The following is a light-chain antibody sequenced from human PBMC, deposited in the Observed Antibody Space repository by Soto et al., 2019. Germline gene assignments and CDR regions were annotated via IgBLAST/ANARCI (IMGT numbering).Light chain of an antibody. CDR3: QSYDSRLSGSV. J-gene: IGLJ2*01. Sequence: QSVLTQPPSVSGAPGQRVTISCTGSSSNIGAGYDVHWYQQLPGTAPKLLIYGNSNRPSGVPDRFSASKPGTSASLAITGVQAEDEADYYCQSYDSRLSGSVFGGGTKLTVL. V-gene: IGLV1-40*01. CDR1: SSNIGAGYD. CDR2: GNS.